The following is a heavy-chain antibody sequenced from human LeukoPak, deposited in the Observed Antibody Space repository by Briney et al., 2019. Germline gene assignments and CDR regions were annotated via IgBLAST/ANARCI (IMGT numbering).Heavy chain of an antibody. CDR1: GFTFSSYS. CDR2: ISSSSSYI. CDR3: ARDVRGYSYGWDY. J-gene: IGHJ4*02. D-gene: IGHD5-18*01. Sequence: PGGSLRLSCAASGFTFSSYSMNWVRQAPGKGLEWVSSISSSSSYIYYADSVKGRFTISRDNAKNSLYLQMNSLRAEDTAVYYCARDVRGYSYGWDYWGQGTLVTVSS. V-gene: IGHV3-21*01.